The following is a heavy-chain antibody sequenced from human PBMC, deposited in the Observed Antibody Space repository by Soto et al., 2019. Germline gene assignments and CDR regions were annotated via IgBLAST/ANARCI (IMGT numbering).Heavy chain of an antibody. CDR3: ARFHLRGGTTVTTFRFDP. Sequence: QVQLVQSGAEVKKPGASVKVSCKASGYTFTSYGISWVRQAPGQGLEWMGWISAYNGNTNYAQKLQGRVTMTTDTATSTAYMELRSLRSDDTAVYYCARFHLRGGTTVTTFRFDPWGQGTLVTVSS. J-gene: IGHJ5*02. CDR1: GYTFTSYG. CDR2: ISAYNGNT. D-gene: IGHD4-17*01. V-gene: IGHV1-18*01.